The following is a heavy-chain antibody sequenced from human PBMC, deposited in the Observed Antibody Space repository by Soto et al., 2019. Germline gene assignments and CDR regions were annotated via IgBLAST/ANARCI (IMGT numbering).Heavy chain of an antibody. CDR1: GYSISSGYY. CDR2: IYHSGST. V-gene: IGHV4-38-2*02. CDR3: VRDHGWGFDP. D-gene: IGHD2-2*03. Sequence: SETLSLTCAVSGYSISSGYYWGWIRQPPGKGLEWIGSIYHSGSTYYNPSLKSRVTISVDTSKNQFSLKLSSVTAADTAVYYCVRDHGWGFDPWGQGTLVTVSS. J-gene: IGHJ5*02.